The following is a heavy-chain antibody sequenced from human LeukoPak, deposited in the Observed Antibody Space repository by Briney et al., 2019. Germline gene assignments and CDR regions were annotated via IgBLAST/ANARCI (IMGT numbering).Heavy chain of an antibody. Sequence: GGSLRLSCAASGFTFDDYAMHWVRQAPGKGLEWVSGISWNSGSIGYADSVKGRFTISRDNSKNTLYLQMNSLRAEDTAVYYCAKGRYGDIRGDYFDYWGQGTLVTVSS. J-gene: IGHJ4*02. D-gene: IGHD4-17*01. V-gene: IGHV3-9*01. CDR2: ISWNSGSI. CDR1: GFTFDDYA. CDR3: AKGRYGDIRGDYFDY.